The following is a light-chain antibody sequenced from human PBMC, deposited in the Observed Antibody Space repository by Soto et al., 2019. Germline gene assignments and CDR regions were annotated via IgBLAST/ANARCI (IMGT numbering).Light chain of an antibody. V-gene: IGLV2-14*01. CDR1: SSDIGGYNY. J-gene: IGLJ3*02. CDR3: SSYTSITTLV. Sequence: QSALTQPASVSGSPGQSITISCTGTSSDIGGYNYVSWYQQHPGKAPKLMISEVSNRPSGVSNRFSGSKSGNTASLTISGLQAEDEADYYCSSYTSITTLVFGGGTKLTVI. CDR2: EVS.